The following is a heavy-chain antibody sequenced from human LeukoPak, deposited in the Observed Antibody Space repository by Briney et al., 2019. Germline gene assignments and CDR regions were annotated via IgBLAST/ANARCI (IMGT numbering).Heavy chain of an antibody. V-gene: IGHV4-59*08. J-gene: IGHJ6*03. CDR2: IYYSGST. CDR1: GGSISSYY. D-gene: IGHD2/OR15-2a*01. Sequence: SETLSLTCTVSGGSISSYYWSWIRQPPGKGLEWIGYIYYSGSTNYNPSLKSRVTISVDTSKNQFSLKLSSVTAADTAVYYCARQAGGTTGYYYYYYYMDVWGKGTTVTVSS. CDR3: ARQAGGTTGYYYYYYYMDV.